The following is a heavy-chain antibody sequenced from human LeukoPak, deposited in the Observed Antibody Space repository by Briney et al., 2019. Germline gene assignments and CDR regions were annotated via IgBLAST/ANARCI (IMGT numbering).Heavy chain of an antibody. D-gene: IGHD2-2*01. CDR1: GFTFSSYG. CDR2: ISYDGSNK. Sequence: GGSLRLSCAASGFTFSSYGMHWVRQAPGKWLEWVAVISYDGSNKYYADSVKGRFTISRDNSKNTLYLQINSLRADDTAVYYCARDTSSHFDYWGQGTLVTVSS. V-gene: IGHV3-30*03. J-gene: IGHJ4*02. CDR3: ARDTSSHFDY.